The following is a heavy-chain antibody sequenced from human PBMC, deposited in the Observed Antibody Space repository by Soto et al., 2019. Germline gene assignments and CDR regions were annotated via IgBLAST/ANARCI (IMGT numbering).Heavy chain of an antibody. J-gene: IGHJ4*02. Sequence: ASVKVSCKASGYTFTGYNMHWVRQAPGQGLEWMGWINPNSGGTNYAQKFQGRVTMTRDTSISTAYMELSRLRSDDTAVYYCAREDHMLLVIDYWGQGTLVTVSS. CDR3: AREDHMLLVIDY. CDR1: GYTFTGYN. CDR2: INPNSGGT. D-gene: IGHD6-6*01. V-gene: IGHV1-2*02.